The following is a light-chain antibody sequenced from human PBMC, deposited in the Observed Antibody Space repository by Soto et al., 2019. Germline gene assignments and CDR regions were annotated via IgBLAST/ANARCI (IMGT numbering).Light chain of an antibody. CDR1: SSDVGVYHY. CDR3: SSYGGSYTVV. V-gene: IGLV2-11*01. CDR2: DVA. J-gene: IGLJ2*01. Sequence: QSALTQPRSVSGSPGRSVTISCTGTSSDVGVYHYVSWYQQHPRKAPKLLIYDVARRPSGVPDRFSGSKSGNTASLTISGLQAEDEADYYCSSYGGSYTVVFGGGTKLTVL.